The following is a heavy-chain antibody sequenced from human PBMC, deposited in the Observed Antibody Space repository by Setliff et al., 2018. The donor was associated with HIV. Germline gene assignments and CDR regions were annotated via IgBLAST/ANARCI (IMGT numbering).Heavy chain of an antibody. V-gene: IGHV1-3*01. CDR1: GYTFTTYS. CDR3: AVLSGYDGDYYYYYMDV. Sequence: GASVKVSCKASGYTFTTYSIHWVRQAPGQSLEWMGWINVGKGDTKYSQEFQGRVTITKDTSASTAYMELSRLRSDDTAVYYCAVLSGYDGDYYYYYMDVWGKGTTVTVSS. CDR2: INVGKGDT. J-gene: IGHJ6*03. D-gene: IGHD5-12*01.